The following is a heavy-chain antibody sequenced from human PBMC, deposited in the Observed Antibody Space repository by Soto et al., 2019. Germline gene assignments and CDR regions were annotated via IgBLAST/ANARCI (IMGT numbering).Heavy chain of an antibody. CDR2: ISSSSSTI. CDR3: ARDGYYDILTGLLPFDY. Sequence: PGGSLRLSCAASGFTFSSYSMNWVRQAPGKGLEWVSYISSSSSTIYYADSVKGRFTISRDNAKNSLYLQMNSLRAEDTAVYYCARDGYYDILTGLLPFDYWGQGT. CDR1: GFTFSSYS. J-gene: IGHJ4*02. V-gene: IGHV3-48*01. D-gene: IGHD3-9*01.